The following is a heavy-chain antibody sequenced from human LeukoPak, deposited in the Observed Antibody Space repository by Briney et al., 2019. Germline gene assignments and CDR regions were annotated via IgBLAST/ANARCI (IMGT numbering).Heavy chain of an antibody. D-gene: IGHD5-12*01. J-gene: IGHJ4*02. CDR2: IIPIFGIA. V-gene: IGHV1-69*04. Sequence: SVKVSCKTSGGTFSSYAISWVRQAPGQGLEWMGRIIPIFGIANYAQKFQGRVTITADKSTSTAYMELSSLRSEDTAVYYCARESRSGYDWDYWGQGTLVTVSS. CDR3: ARESRSGYDWDY. CDR1: GGTFSSYA.